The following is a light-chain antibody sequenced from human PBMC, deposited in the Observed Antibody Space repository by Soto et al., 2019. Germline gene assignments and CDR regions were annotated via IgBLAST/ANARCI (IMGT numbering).Light chain of an antibody. CDR2: EGS. CDR1: SNDVGRYNQ. Sequence: QSALTQPASVSGSPGQSITISCTGSSNDVGRYNQVSWYQQHPGKAPKVMIYEGSQRPSGVSNRFSGSKSGNTASLTISGLQAEDDADYYCCSYVGSTTYVFGTGTKGTVL. V-gene: IGLV2-23*01. CDR3: CSYVGSTTYV. J-gene: IGLJ1*01.